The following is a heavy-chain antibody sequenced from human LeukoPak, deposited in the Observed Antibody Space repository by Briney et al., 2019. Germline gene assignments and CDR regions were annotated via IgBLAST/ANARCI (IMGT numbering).Heavy chain of an antibody. V-gene: IGHV1-18*01. Sequence: ASVKVSCKASGYTFTSYGILWVRQAPGQGLEWMGWISPYNGKTNYAQKFRGRVTMTTDTSTTTAYMELRSLTSDDTAVYYCARGVDPWPWFFDLWGRGTLVTVSS. CDR2: ISPYNGKT. CDR3: ARGVDPWPWFFDL. J-gene: IGHJ2*01. CDR1: GYTFTSYG.